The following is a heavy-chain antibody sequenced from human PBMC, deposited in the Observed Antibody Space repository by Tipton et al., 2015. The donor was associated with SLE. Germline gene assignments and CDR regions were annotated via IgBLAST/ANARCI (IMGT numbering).Heavy chain of an antibody. Sequence: LRLSCTVSSGSISSYYWSWIRQPPGKGLEWIGYIYYSGSTNYNPSLKSRVTISLDTSKNQFSLKLSSVTAADTAVYYCASLHSSGYHRIFDYWGRGTLVTVSS. CDR2: IYYSGST. D-gene: IGHD3-22*01. CDR1: SGSISSYY. V-gene: IGHV4-59*01. J-gene: IGHJ4*02. CDR3: ASLHSSGYHRIFDY.